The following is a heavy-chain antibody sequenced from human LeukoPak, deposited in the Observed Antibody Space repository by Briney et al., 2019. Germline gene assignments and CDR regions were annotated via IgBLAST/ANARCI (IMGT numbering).Heavy chain of an antibody. Sequence: SETLSLTCAVYGGSFSGYYWSWIRQPSGKGLEWIGEINHSGSTNYNPSLKSRVTISVDTSKNQFSLKLSSVTAADTAVYYCARVEVVVVAANYYFDYWGQGTLVTVSS. CDR1: GGSFSGYY. D-gene: IGHD2-15*01. CDR2: INHSGST. CDR3: ARVEVVVVAANYYFDY. V-gene: IGHV4-34*01. J-gene: IGHJ4*02.